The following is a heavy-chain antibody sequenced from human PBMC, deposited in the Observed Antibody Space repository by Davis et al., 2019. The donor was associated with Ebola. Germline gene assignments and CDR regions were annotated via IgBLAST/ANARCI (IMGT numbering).Heavy chain of an antibody. CDR3: ARASALYNWFDP. D-gene: IGHD2-2*01. Sequence: SSVKVSCKASRGTFSSYAISWVRHAPGQGLEWMGRIIPIFGTANYAQKFQGRVTITADESTSTAYMELSSLRSEDTAVYYCARASALYNWFDPWGQGTLVTVSS. J-gene: IGHJ5*02. CDR1: RGTFSSYA. V-gene: IGHV1-69*13. CDR2: IIPIFGTA.